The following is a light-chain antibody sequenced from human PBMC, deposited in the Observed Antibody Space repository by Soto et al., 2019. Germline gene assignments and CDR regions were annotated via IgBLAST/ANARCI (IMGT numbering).Light chain of an antibody. V-gene: IGLV2-14*01. CDR3: SSCTSTSTCL. J-gene: IGLJ1*01. Sequence: QSALTQPASVSGSPRQSITISCTGTSSDVGGYNYVSWYQQHPGNAPKLIIYEVSNRPSGVSNRFSGSKSGNTASLTISGVQAEVETDYYCSSCTSTSTCLFGTGTKLTV. CDR1: SSDVGGYNY. CDR2: EVS.